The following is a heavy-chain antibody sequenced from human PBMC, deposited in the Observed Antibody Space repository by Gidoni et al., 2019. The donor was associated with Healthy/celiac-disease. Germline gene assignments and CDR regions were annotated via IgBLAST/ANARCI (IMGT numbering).Heavy chain of an antibody. Sequence: QVQLQESGPGLVKPSQTLSLTCTVSGGSISSGSSYWSWIRQPAGKGLEWIGRIYTSGSTNYNPSLKSRVTISVDTSKNQFSLKLSSVTAADTAVYYCARWPLSGSYFLDPSGDWGQGTLVTVSS. J-gene: IGHJ4*02. D-gene: IGHD1-26*01. CDR1: GGSISSGSSY. CDR3: ARWPLSGSYFLDPSGD. CDR2: IYTSGST. V-gene: IGHV4-61*02.